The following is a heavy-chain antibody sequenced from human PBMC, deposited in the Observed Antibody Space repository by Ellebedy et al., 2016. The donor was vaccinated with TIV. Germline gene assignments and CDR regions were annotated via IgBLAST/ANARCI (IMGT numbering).Heavy chain of an antibody. V-gene: IGHV4-39*01. D-gene: IGHD1-1*01. J-gene: IGHJ4*02. CDR2: IYYSGST. Sequence: MPSETLSLTCTVSGGSISSSGYYWGWIRKPPGKGPEWIGSIYYSGSTYYNPSLQSRITISVDTSKNQVSLKLSSVTAADTAVYYCVRQRTAGTTRDSDYWGQGTLVTVSS. CDR3: VRQRTAGTTRDSDY. CDR1: GGSISSSGYY.